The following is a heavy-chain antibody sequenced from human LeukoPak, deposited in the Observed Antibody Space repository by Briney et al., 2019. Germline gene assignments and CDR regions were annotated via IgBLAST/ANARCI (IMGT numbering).Heavy chain of an antibody. CDR3: ARDSPLGYCSGGSCFFDC. J-gene: IGHJ4*02. Sequence: PGGSLRLSCAASGFTFDDHGMSWVRQAPGKGLEWVSNINWDGGSTGYADSVKGRFTISRDNAKNSLYLQMNSLRAEDTALYYCARDSPLGYCSGGSCFFDCWGQGTLVTVSS. V-gene: IGHV3-20*04. CDR1: GFTFDDHG. CDR2: INWDGGST. D-gene: IGHD2-15*01.